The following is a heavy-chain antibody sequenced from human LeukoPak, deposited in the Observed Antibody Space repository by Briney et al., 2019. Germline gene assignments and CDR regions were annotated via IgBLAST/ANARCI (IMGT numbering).Heavy chain of an antibody. CDR1: GGSFSGYY. Sequence: SETLSLTCAVYGGSFSGYYWSWFRKPPGKGLEWIGEINHSGSTNYNPSLKSRVTISVDTSKNQFSLKLSSVTAADTAVYYCARIALSAGTLSFDYWGQGTLVTVSS. J-gene: IGHJ4*02. CDR2: INHSGST. V-gene: IGHV4-34*01. D-gene: IGHD6-19*01. CDR3: ARIALSAGTLSFDY.